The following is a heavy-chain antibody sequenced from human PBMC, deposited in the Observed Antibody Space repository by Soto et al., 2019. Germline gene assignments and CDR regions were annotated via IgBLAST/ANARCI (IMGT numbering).Heavy chain of an antibody. J-gene: IGHJ3*02. Sequence: GGSLRLSCAASGFTFSDHYMSWIRQAPGKGLEWVSYISPSSSYTNYAVSVKGRFTICRDNAKNSLYLQMNSLRGEDTAVYYCARNHIAASGTSAYDIWGQGTMVTVSS. CDR1: GFTFSDHY. CDR2: ISPSSSYT. CDR3: ARNHIAASGTSAYDI. V-gene: IGHV3-11*06. D-gene: IGHD6-13*01.